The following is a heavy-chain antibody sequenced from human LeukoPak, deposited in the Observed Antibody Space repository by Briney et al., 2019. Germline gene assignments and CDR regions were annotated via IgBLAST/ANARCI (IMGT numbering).Heavy chain of an antibody. J-gene: IGHJ5*02. CDR2: IHSTGTA. Sequence: GGSLRPSCAATYFTVSDNYMNWVRQAPGKGLEWVAVIHSTGTAYYADSVRGRFTISRDNSKNSLYFQMNGLRAEDTAVYYCVRGRRWFDPWGQGTLVIVSS. CDR1: YFTVSDNY. CDR3: VRGRRWFDP. V-gene: IGHV3-53*01.